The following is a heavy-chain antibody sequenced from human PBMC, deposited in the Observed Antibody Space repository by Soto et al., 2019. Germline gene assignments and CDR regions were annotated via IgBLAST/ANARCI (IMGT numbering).Heavy chain of an antibody. J-gene: IGHJ5*02. CDR3: ARSGYYYDSSGYRVPRWFDP. CDR1: GYSFTSYG. V-gene: IGHV5-51*01. CDR2: IYPGDSDT. Sequence: PGESLKISCKGSGYSFTSYGIGWVRQMPGKGLEWMGIIYPGDSDTRYSPSFQGQVTISADKSISTAYLQWSSLKASDTAMYYCARSGYYYDSSGYRVPRWFDPWGQGTLVTVSS. D-gene: IGHD3-22*01.